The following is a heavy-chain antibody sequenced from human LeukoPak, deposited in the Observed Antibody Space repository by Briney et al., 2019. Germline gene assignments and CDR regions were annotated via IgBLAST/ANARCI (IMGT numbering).Heavy chain of an antibody. V-gene: IGHV3-7*03. J-gene: IGHJ4*02. CDR2: IKQDGSEK. D-gene: IGHD1-26*01. CDR3: AKTGGRGAAWSKGSY. Sequence: GGSLRLSCAASGFTFDDYGLSWVRQAPGKGLEWVANIKQDGSEKYYVDSAKGRFTISRDNAKNSLYLQMNSLRADDTALYFCAKTGGRGAAWSKGSYWGQGTLVTVSS. CDR1: GFTFDDYG.